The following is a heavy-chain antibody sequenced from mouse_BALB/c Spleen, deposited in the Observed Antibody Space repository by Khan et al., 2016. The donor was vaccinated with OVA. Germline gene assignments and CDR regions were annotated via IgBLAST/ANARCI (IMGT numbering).Heavy chain of an antibody. J-gene: IGHJ4*01. V-gene: IGHV2-6-4*01. CDR3: ARAYCRYDGYYAMDY. D-gene: IGHD2-14*01. CDR2: IWGGGGT. Sequence: QVQLKESGPGLVAPSQSLSSTCTVSGFSLSRYDIHWVRQPPGKGLEWLGVIWGGGGTDYNSTLKSRLSISKDNSKSHVFLKMNSLQTDDTAMYDWARAYCRYDGYYAMDYWGQGTSVTVSS. CDR1: GFSLSRYD.